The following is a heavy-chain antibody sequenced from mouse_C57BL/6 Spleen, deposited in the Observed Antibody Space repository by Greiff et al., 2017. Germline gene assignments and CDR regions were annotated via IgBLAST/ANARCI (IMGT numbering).Heavy chain of an antibody. CDR2: IDPSDSYT. D-gene: IGHD1-1*01. J-gene: IGHJ3*01. Sequence: QVHVKQPGAELVKPGASVKLSCKASGYTFTSYWMQWVKQRPGQGLEWIGEIDPSDSYTKYNQKFKGKATLTVDTSSSTAYMQLSSLTSEDSAVYYCAKWDPYGSSYGFAYWGQGTLVTVSA. V-gene: IGHV1-50*01. CDR1: GYTFTSYW. CDR3: AKWDPYGSSYGFAY.